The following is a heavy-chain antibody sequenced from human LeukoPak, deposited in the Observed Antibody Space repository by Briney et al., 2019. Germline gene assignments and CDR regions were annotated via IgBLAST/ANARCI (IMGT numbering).Heavy chain of an antibody. CDR1: GGSINSGDYY. V-gene: IGHV4-30-4*01. Sequence: PSETLSLTCTVSGGSINSGDYYWSWIRQPPGKGLEWIGYIYYSGSTYYNPSLKSRVTISVDTSKNQFSLKLSSVTAADTAVYYCARVPAQEMYYFDYWGQGTLVTVSS. CDR3: ARVPAQEMYYFDY. J-gene: IGHJ4*02. CDR2: IYYSGST. D-gene: IGHD2-2*01.